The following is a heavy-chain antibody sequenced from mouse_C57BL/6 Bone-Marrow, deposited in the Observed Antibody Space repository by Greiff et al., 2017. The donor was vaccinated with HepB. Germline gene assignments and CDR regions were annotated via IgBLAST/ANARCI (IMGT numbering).Heavy chain of an antibody. J-gene: IGHJ1*03. CDR3: ASRGYFDV. CDR1: GFTFTAYY. V-gene: IGHV7-3*01. Sequence: EVKLMESGGGLVQPGGSLSLSCAASGFTFTAYYMSWVRQPPGKALEWLGFIRNKANGYTTEYSASVKGRFTISRENSQSILYLQRSALRAEDSATYCCASRGYFDVWGTGTTVTVSS. CDR2: IRNKANGYTT.